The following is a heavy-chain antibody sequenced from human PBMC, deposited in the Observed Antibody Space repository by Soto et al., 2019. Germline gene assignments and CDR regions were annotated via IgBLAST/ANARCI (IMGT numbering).Heavy chain of an antibody. V-gene: IGHV3-23*01. CDR1: GFTFSSQT. J-gene: IGHJ4*02. Sequence: EVQLLESGGGLVQPGGSLRLSCAASGFTFSSQTMSWVRQAPGKGLEWGSVISSSGSTSYTDSVEGRFTISKDSSKNTLYLQLNSLRVEDTAVYYCAKGARDVDSWGQGTLVTVSS. CDR3: AKGARDVDS. CDR2: ISSSGST. D-gene: IGHD5-12*01.